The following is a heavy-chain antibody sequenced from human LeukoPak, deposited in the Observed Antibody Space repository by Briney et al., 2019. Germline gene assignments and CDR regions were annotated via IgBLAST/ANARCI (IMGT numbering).Heavy chain of an antibody. CDR2: ISGSGGST. J-gene: IGHJ1*01. Sequence: PGGSLRLSCAASGFTFSSYAMSWVRQAPGKGLEWVSAISGSGGSTYYADSVKGRFTISRDNSKNTLYLQMNSLRDEDTAVYYCAKDASYSSGWPAEYFQHWGQGTLVTVSS. CDR1: GFTFSSYA. CDR3: AKDASYSSGWPAEYFQH. D-gene: IGHD6-19*01. V-gene: IGHV3-23*01.